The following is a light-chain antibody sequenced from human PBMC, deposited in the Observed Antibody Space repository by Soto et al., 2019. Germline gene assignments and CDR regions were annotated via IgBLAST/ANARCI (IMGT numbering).Light chain of an antibody. Sequence: QSVLTQPASVSGSPGQSITISCTGTSSDVGGYNYVSWYQQHPGKAPKLMIYEVSNRPSGVSNRFSGSKSGNTASLTISGLQAEDEADYYCSSYTSGSTYVLGTGTKVTV. CDR2: EVS. CDR1: SSDVGGYNY. CDR3: SSYTSGSTYV. V-gene: IGLV2-14*01. J-gene: IGLJ1*01.